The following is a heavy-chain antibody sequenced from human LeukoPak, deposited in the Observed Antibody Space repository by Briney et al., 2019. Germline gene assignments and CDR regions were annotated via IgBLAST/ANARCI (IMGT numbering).Heavy chain of an antibody. CDR1: GFTFSSYE. CDR2: ISSSGSTI. J-gene: IGHJ4*02. V-gene: IGHV3-48*03. CDR3: ARVPRNDYVWGSYNYFDY. Sequence: GGSLRLSCAASGFTFSSYEMNWVRQAPGKGLEWVSYISSSGSTIYYADSVKGRFTISRDNAKNSLYLQMNSLRAEDTAVYYCARVPRNDYVWGSYNYFDYWGQGTLVTVSS. D-gene: IGHD3-16*01.